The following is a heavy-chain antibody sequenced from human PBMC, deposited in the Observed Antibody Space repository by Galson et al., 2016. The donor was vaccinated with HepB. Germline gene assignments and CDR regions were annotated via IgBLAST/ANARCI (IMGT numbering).Heavy chain of an antibody. D-gene: IGHD5-18*01. CDR3: ASGYSYGYFYY. J-gene: IGHJ4*02. CDR2: IRSSSSYI. V-gene: IGHV3-21*01. Sequence: SLRLSCAASGFTFSSYSMNWVRQAPGKGLEWVSSIRSSSSYIYYADSVKGRFTISRDNAKSSLYLQMNSLRAEDTAVYYCASGYSYGYFYYWGQGTLVTVSS. CDR1: GFTFSSYS.